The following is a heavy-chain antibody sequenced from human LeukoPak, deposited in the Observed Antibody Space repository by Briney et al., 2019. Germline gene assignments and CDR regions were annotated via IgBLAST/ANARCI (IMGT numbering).Heavy chain of an antibody. J-gene: IGHJ4*02. CDR2: IWYDGRTQ. Sequence: GGSLRLSCAASGFTFSTYGMHWVRQAPGKGLEWVAVIWYDGRTQFYAESVKGRFAVSRDNSKNTLYLQMNSLRAEDTAVYYCARDSSSWYGRFDYWGQGTLVTVSS. CDR1: GFTFSTYG. D-gene: IGHD6-13*01. V-gene: IGHV3-33*01. CDR3: ARDSSSWYGRFDY.